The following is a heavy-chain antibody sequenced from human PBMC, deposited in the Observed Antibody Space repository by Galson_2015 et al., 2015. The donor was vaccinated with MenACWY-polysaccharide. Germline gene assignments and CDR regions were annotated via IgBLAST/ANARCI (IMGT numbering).Heavy chain of an antibody. V-gene: IGHV4-61*02. J-gene: IGHJ6*02. D-gene: IGHD2-2*01. CDR2: IYTSGST. CDR3: ASRYCSSTSCLSDGWGMDV. CDR1: GGSISSGSNY. Sequence: TLSLTCTVSGGSISSGSNYWSWIRQPAGKGLEWIGRIYTSGSTNYNPSLKSRVTISVDTSKNQFSLKLSSVTAADTAVYYCASRYCSSTSCLSDGWGMDVWGQGTTVTVSS.